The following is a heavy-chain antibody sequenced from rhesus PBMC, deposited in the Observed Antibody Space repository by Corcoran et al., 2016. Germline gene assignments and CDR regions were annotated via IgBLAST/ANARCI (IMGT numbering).Heavy chain of an antibody. V-gene: IGHV2S1*01. Sequence: QVTLKESGPALVKPTQTLTLTCTFSGFSLSTSGMGVGWIRQPPGQALEWLASIYWDDDKDSATSLKIRRTISTDPSKNQVVLTMTNMDPVDTATYYCARGPYDWGQGVLVTVSS. J-gene: IGHJ4*01. D-gene: IGHD2-39*01. CDR2: IYWDDDK. CDR3: ARGPYD. CDR1: GFSLSTSGMG.